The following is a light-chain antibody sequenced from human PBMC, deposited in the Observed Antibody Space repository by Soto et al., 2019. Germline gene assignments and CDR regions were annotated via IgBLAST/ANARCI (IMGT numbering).Light chain of an antibody. J-gene: IGKJ3*01. CDR2: AAS. Sequence: DIQMTQSPSSLSASVGDRVTITCRASQSISSYLNWYQQKPGKAPKLLIYAASSLQSGVPSRFSGSGSGTAFTLTFSSLQPEDFATYYCPQSYSTPGTFGPVTKVDIK. CDR3: PQSYSTPGT. V-gene: IGKV1-39*01. CDR1: QSISSY.